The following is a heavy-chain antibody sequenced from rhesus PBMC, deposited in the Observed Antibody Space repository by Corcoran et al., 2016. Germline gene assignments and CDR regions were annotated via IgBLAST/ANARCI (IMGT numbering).Heavy chain of an antibody. Sequence: QVQLKESGTGLLKHSDNLSLTCAVSGVSISGAYTWRWIRQPPAKGLEWIRYIAGTCGNTHNNQPLRKLLPSSKATSKIELPRWRRSVDAAYAAVYYVARASPLPAPRTWDGLDAWGQGVVVTVSS. D-gene: IGHD1-20*01. V-gene: IGHV4-76*01. CDR1: GVSISGAYT. CDR2: IAGTCGNT. CDR3: ARASPLPAPRTWDGLDA. J-gene: IGHJ6*01.